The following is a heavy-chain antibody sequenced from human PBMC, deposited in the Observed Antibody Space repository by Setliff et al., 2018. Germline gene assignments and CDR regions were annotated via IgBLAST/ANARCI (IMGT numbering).Heavy chain of an antibody. CDR2: AYYNGDS. J-gene: IGHJ6*03. CDR1: GGSLSGSLRGYAVF. D-gene: IGHD3-22*01. V-gene: IGHV4-39*01. Sequence: PSETLSLTCTVSGGSLSGSLRGYAVFWGWIRQSPGKELEWIGSAYYNGDSYYNPSLKSRFTISRDNANHSLHLQMNSLRAEDTAVYFCARLALTGYDTSGYYYALDYYYYMDVWGKGTTVTVSS. CDR3: ARLALTGYDTSGYYYALDYYYYMDV.